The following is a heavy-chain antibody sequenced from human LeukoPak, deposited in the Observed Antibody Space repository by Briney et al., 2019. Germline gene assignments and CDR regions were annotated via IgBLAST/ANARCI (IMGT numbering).Heavy chain of an antibody. CDR3: ARLLDNDISGDPDTYDV. Sequence: SETLSLTCSVSGGSMSSYLWSWIRQPPGKGLEWIGYVSYSGTTNSNPSLKSRVTISVDTSRSQFSLKLASVTAADTAVYYCARLLDNDISGDPDTYDVWGQGTTVIVSS. CDR2: VSYSGTT. CDR1: GGSMSSYL. V-gene: IGHV4-59*01. D-gene: IGHD3-22*01. J-gene: IGHJ3*01.